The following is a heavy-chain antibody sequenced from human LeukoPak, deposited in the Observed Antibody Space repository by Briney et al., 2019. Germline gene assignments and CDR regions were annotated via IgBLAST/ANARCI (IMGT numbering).Heavy chain of an antibody. CDR2: IYYSGSP. CDR3: ARARRETYQWFDY. V-gene: IGHV4-59*01. D-gene: IGHD2-2*01. Sequence: SETLSLTCTVSGDSISNYYWSWIRQPPGKGLEWIGYIYYSGSPNYNPSLKSRVTISVDTSKNQFSLKLTSVTAADTAVYYCARARRETYQWFDYWGQGTLVTVSS. CDR1: GDSISNYY. J-gene: IGHJ4*02.